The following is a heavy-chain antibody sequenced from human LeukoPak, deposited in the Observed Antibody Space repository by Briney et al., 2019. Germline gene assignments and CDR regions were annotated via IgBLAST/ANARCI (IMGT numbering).Heavy chain of an antibody. Sequence: GGSLRLSCAASGFTFSNAWMSWVRQAPGKGLVWVSHINSDGSITSYADSVKGRFTISRDNAKNTLYLQMNSLRAEDTAVYYCARDAVGTANAVWGQGTTVTVSS. CDR1: GFTFSNAW. J-gene: IGHJ6*02. CDR3: ARDAVGTANAV. D-gene: IGHD5-18*01. CDR2: INSDGSIT. V-gene: IGHV3-74*01.